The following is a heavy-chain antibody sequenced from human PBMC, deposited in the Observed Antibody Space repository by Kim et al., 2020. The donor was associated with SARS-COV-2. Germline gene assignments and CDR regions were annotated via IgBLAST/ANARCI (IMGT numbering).Heavy chain of an antibody. CDR3: AKRANWGSFRSVAFDI. Sequence: SVKGRFTIYRGNSKNTLYLQMNSLRAEDTGVYYCAKRANWGSFRSVAFDIWGQGTMVTVSS. D-gene: IGHD7-27*01. V-gene: IGHV3-23*01. J-gene: IGHJ3*02.